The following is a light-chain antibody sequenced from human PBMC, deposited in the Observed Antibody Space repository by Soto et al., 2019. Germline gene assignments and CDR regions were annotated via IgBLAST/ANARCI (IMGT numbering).Light chain of an antibody. CDR1: QSISTS. CDR3: QQYNSYSWT. Sequence: DIQMTQSSSTLSASVGDRCAITCRASQSISTSLDWYQQKPGKAPKLFXYDASSLESGVPSRFRGSGSGTEFTLTISSLQPDDFATYYCQQYNSYSWTFGQGTKVDIK. CDR2: DAS. V-gene: IGKV1-5*01. J-gene: IGKJ1*01.